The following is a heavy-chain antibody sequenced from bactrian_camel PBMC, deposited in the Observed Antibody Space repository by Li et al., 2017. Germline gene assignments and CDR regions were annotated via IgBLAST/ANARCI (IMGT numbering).Heavy chain of an antibody. CDR3: AADLVNWLVAGFVRAFGY. CDR1: GFSFRDSG. Sequence: VQLVESGGGLVQPGGSLRLSCTGSGFSFRDSGMTWVRRAPGKGLEWVSSINSPGGSAYYDDSLKGRFAISRDNAKNMVYLQMNRLNTEDTAVYYCAADLVNWLVAGFVRAFGYWGQGTQVTVS. V-gene: IGHV3S40*01. J-gene: IGHJ6*01. CDR2: INSPGGSA. D-gene: IGHD6*01.